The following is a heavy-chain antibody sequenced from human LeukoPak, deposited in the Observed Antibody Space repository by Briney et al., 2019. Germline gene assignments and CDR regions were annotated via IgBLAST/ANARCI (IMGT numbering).Heavy chain of an antibody. J-gene: IGHJ4*02. Sequence: GGSLRLSCAASGFTFSSYWMHWVRQAPGKGLVWVSHITGDGGDTSYADSVKGRFTISRDNAKNTLYLQMNSLRAEDTAVYYCTRGGTTLDYWGQGTLVTVSS. CDR2: ITGDGGDT. V-gene: IGHV3-74*01. CDR1: GFTFSSYW. CDR3: TRGGTTLDY. D-gene: IGHD1-7*01.